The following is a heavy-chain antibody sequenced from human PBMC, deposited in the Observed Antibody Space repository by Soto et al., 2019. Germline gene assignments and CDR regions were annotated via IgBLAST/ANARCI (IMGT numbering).Heavy chain of an antibody. CDR2: ISAYNGNT. CDR1: GYTFTSYG. Sequence: ASVKVSCKASGYTFTSYGISWVRQAPGQGLEWMGWISAYNGNTNYAQKLQGRVTMTTDTSTSTAYMELRSLRSDDTAVYYCARDPIRFLEWLLPSYYYYYGMDVWGQGTTVTVSS. CDR3: ARDPIRFLEWLLPSYYYYYGMDV. J-gene: IGHJ6*02. D-gene: IGHD3-3*01. V-gene: IGHV1-18*01.